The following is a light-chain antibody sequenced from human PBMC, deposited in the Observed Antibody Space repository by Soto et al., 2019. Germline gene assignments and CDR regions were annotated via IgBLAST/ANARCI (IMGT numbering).Light chain of an antibody. V-gene: IGLV2-11*01. CDR3: CSYAGSPYV. Sequence: QSALTQPRSVSGSPGQSVTISCTGTSSDVGGYNYVSWYQQHPGKAPKLMIYDVSKRPSGVPDRFSGSKSGNTASLTISGLQAEDEADYYCCSYAGSPYVFGTGTKVTDL. CDR1: SSDVGGYNY. J-gene: IGLJ1*01. CDR2: DVS.